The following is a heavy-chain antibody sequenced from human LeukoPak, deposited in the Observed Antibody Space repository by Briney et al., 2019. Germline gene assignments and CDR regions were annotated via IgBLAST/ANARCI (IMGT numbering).Heavy chain of an antibody. D-gene: IGHD1-26*01. J-gene: IGHJ4*02. V-gene: IGHV3-23*01. CDR2: ISNSGHNT. CDR3: AKRYSGGYY. Sequence: GESLKISCKGSGYSFTSYWIGWVRQAPGKGLEWVSGISNSGHNTYYTDSVKGRFTISRDNSKNTLYLQMNSLRAEDTAVYYCAKRYSGGYYWGQGTLVTVSS. CDR1: GYSFTSYW.